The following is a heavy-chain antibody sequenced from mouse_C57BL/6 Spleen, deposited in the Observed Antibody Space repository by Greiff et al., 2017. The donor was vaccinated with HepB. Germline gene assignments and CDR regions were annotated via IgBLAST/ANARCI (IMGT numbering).Heavy chain of an antibody. CDR3: ARGSLGFAY. CDR2: INPNNGGT. Sequence: EVQLQQSGPELVKPGASVKIPCKASGYTFTDYNMDWVKQSHGKSLEWIGDINPNNGGTNYNQKFKVKATLTVDKSSSTAYMELRSLTSEDTAVYYCARGSLGFAYWGQGTLVTVSA. V-gene: IGHV1-18*01. J-gene: IGHJ3*01. CDR1: GYTFTDYN. D-gene: IGHD2-10*02.